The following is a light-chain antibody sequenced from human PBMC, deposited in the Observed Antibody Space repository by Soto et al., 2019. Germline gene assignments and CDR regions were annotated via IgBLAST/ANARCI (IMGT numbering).Light chain of an antibody. V-gene: IGKV1-33*01. J-gene: IGKJ3*01. CDR2: DAS. CDR3: QQYDNLPPFT. CDR1: QDISHY. Sequence: DIQMTQSPSSLSASVGDRVTITCQASQDISHYLNWYQQKPGKAPKLLIYDASNLETGVPTRFSGSGSGTDFTFTISSLQPEDIATYYCQQYDNLPPFTFGPVTKVDIK.